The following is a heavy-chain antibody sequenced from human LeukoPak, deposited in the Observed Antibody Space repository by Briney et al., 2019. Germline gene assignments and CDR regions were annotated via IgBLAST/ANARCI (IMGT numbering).Heavy chain of an antibody. CDR3: ARPQSGLGWFDP. CDR1: GGSINTYY. Sequence: SETLSLTCTVSGGSINTYYWSWIRQPAGKGLEWIGRIYSTGITTYNPSLKGRVTMSVDTSKNQFSLKLSSVTAADTAVYYCARPQSGLGWFDPWGQGILVTVPS. V-gene: IGHV4-4*07. CDR2: IYSTGIT. J-gene: IGHJ5*02.